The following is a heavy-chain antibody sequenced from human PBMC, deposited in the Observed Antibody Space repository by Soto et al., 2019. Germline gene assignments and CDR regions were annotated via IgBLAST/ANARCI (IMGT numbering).Heavy chain of an antibody. Sequence: QVQLVQSGAEVKKPGASVKVSCKASGYTFTSYGISWVRQAPGQGLEWMGWISAYNGNTNYAQKLQGRVTMTTDTSTSTAYMELRSLRSGDTAVYYCARAFTQWGSGSEGMDVWGQGTTVTVSS. CDR3: ARAFTQWGSGSEGMDV. D-gene: IGHD3-10*01. CDR1: GYTFTSYG. CDR2: ISAYNGNT. V-gene: IGHV1-18*01. J-gene: IGHJ6*02.